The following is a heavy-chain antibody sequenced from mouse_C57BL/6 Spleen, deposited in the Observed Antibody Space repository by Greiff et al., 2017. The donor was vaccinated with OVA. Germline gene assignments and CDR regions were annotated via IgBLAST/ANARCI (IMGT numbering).Heavy chain of an antibody. CDR3: ATLLTFAY. CDR1: GYAFSSSW. CDR2: IYPGDGDT. V-gene: IGHV1-82*01. Sequence: VQLQQSGPELVKPGASVKISCKASGYAFSSSWMNWVKQRPGKGLEWIGRIYPGDGDTNYNGKFKGKATLTADKSSSTAYMQLSSLTSEDSAVYFCATLLTFAYWGQGTLVTVSA. J-gene: IGHJ3*01. D-gene: IGHD1-1*01.